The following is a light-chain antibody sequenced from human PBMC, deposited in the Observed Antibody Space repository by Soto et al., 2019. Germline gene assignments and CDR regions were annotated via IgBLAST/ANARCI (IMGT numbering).Light chain of an antibody. Sequence: DIQLTQSPSTLSASVGDRVTITCRASETISLWLAWYQQKPGKAPKLLMYKASTLESGVPSRFSGSGSGTEFTLSISSLQPDDFATYYCQQYDTDAWTFGQGTK. CDR1: ETISLW. J-gene: IGKJ1*01. CDR3: QQYDTDAWT. CDR2: KAS. V-gene: IGKV1-5*03.